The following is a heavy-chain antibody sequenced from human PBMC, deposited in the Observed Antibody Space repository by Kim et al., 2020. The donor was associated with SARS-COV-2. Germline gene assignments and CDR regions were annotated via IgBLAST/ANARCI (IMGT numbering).Heavy chain of an antibody. V-gene: IGHV1-69*13. CDR1: GGTLSSYA. CDR3: ARKLGTRSEWFDP. CDR2: IIPIFGTA. D-gene: IGHD3-3*02. Sequence: SVKVSCKASGGTLSSYAISWVRQAPGQGLEWMGGIIPIFGTANYAQKFQGRVTITADESTSTAYMELSSLRSEDTAVYYCARKLGTRSEWFDPWGQGTLVTVSS. J-gene: IGHJ5*02.